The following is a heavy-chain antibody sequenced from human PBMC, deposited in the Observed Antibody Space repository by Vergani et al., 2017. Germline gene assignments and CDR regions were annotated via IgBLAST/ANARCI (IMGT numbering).Heavy chain of an antibody. J-gene: IGHJ6*02. CDR3: ARDQGFGXLYPFGYYYYGMDV. CDR1: GGTFSSYA. V-gene: IGHV1-69*13. D-gene: IGHD3-10*01. CDR2: IIPIFGTA. Sequence: QVQLVQSGAEVKKPGSSVKVSCKASGGTFSSYAISWVRQAPGQGLEWMGRIIPIFGTANYAQKFQGRVTITADESTSTAYMELSSLRSEDTAVYYCARDQGFGXLYPFGYYYYGMDVWGQGTTVTVSS.